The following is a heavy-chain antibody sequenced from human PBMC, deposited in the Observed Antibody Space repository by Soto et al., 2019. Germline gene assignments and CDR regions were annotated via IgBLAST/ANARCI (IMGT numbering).Heavy chain of an antibody. CDR2: ISGSGGST. Sequence: EVQLLESGGGLVQPGGSLRLSCAASGFIFSSYALSWVRQAPGKGLEWVSGISGSGGSTYYADSVKGRFTISRDNSKSTLYLQMNSLRAEDTAVYYCAKAYSSGSDYYYNMDVWGKGTTVTVS. V-gene: IGHV3-23*01. D-gene: IGHD6-25*01. CDR3: AKAYSSGSDYYYNMDV. J-gene: IGHJ6*03. CDR1: GFIFSSYA.